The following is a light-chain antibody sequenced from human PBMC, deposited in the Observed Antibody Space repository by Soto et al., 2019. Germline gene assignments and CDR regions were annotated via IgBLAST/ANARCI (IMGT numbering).Light chain of an antibody. CDR1: NIGRKS. CDR3: QVWDSNRVQVV. J-gene: IGLJ2*01. CDR2: ADS. V-gene: IGLV3-21*02. Sequence: SYELTQPPSVSVAPGQTARITCGENNIGRKSVHWYQQQSGQAPVLVLYADSDRPSGIPERFSGSNSGDTATLTISRVESGDEADYFCQVWDSNRVQVVFGGGTKVTVL.